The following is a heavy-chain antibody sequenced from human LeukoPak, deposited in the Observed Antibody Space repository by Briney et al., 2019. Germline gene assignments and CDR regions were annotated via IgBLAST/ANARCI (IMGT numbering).Heavy chain of an antibody. Sequence: GRSLRLSCAASGFTFSSYAMSWVRQAPGKGLEWVSAISGSGGSTYYADSVKGRFTISRDNSKNTLYLQMNSLRAEDTAVYYCAKDKGSEQWLGSYYYGMDVWGQGTTVTVSS. D-gene: IGHD6-19*01. CDR2: ISGSGGST. J-gene: IGHJ6*02. CDR3: AKDKGSEQWLGSYYYGMDV. CDR1: GFTFSSYA. V-gene: IGHV3-23*01.